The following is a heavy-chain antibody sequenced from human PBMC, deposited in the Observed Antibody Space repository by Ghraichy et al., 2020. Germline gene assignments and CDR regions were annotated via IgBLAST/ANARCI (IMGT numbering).Heavy chain of an antibody. Sequence: GGSLRLSCKASGYSFTTYWIGWVRQMPGKGLEWMGIIYPGDSDTRYSPSFQGQVTVSADKSISTAYLQWSSLKASDTAMYFCARAKDDYGDYWGQGTLVTVSS. V-gene: IGHV5-51*01. J-gene: IGHJ4*02. CDR2: IYPGDSDT. D-gene: IGHD4/OR15-4a*01. CDR3: ARAKDDYGDY. CDR1: GYSFTTYW.